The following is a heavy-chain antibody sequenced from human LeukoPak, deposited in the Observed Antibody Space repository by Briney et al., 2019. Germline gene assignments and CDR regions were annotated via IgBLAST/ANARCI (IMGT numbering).Heavy chain of an antibody. J-gene: IGHJ3*02. V-gene: IGHV3-7*01. CDR3: ARETTGTWAFDI. D-gene: IGHD1-1*01. CDR1: GFTFSSYG. Sequence: GGSLRLSCAASGFTFSSYGMHWVRQAPGKGLEWVANIKQDGSEKYYVDSVKGRFTISRDNAKNSLYLQMNSLRAEDTAVYYCARETTGTWAFDIWGQGTMVTVSS. CDR2: IKQDGSEK.